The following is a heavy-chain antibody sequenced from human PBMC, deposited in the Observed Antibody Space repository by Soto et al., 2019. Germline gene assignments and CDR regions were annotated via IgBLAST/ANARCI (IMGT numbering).Heavy chain of an antibody. CDR1: GGSNSSGDYY. Sequence: SETLSLTCTVSGGSNSSGDYYWSWIRQPPGKGLEWIGYIYYSGSTYYNQSLKSRVTISVDTSKNQFSLKLSSVTAADTAVYYCARERKQQLDWFDPWGQGTLVTVSS. V-gene: IGHV4-30-4*01. J-gene: IGHJ5*02. CDR3: ARERKQQLDWFDP. CDR2: IYYSGST. D-gene: IGHD6-13*01.